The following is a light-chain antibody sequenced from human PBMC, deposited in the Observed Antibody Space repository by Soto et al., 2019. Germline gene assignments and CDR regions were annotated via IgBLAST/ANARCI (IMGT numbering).Light chain of an antibody. CDR2: GAS. Sequence: EIVMTQSPATRSVSPGERATLSCRASQSVSSNLAWSQQQRGQAPRLXILGASGRDTGIPERFSGSGSCTDFSLTISRLEPGDSEVYDCQQYGSSLLTFGGGTKVDI. CDR3: QQYGSSLLT. V-gene: IGKV3-20*01. CDR1: QSVSSN. J-gene: IGKJ4*01.